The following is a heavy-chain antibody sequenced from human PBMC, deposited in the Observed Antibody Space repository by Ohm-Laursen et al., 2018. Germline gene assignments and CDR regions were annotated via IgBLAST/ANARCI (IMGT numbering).Heavy chain of an antibody. Sequence: GESLRISCKGSGYSFTTYWIGWVRQMPGQGLEWMGIIYPGDSDTRYSPSFQGQVTISADKSISTAYLQWSSLKASDSAMYYCARHSSSSWFMDYWGQGTLVTVSS. D-gene: IGHD6-13*01. CDR1: GYSFTTYW. V-gene: IGHV5-51*01. J-gene: IGHJ4*02. CDR2: IYPGDSDT. CDR3: ARHSSSSWFMDY.